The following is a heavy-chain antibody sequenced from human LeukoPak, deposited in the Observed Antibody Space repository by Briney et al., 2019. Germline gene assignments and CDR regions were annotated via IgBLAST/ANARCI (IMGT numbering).Heavy chain of an antibody. V-gene: IGHV4-34*01. J-gene: IGHJ5*01. D-gene: IGHD1-26*01. CDR1: GGSFSGYC. Sequence: ASETLSLTCAVYGGSFSGYCWSWIRQPPGKGLEWIGEINHSGSTNYNPSLKSRVTISVDTSKNQFSLKLSSVTAADTAVYYCARGEWELLWFDYWGQGTLVTVSS. CDR3: ARGEWELLWFDY. CDR2: INHSGST.